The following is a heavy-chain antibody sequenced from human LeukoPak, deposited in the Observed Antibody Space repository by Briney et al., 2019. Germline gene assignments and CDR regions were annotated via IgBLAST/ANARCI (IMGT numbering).Heavy chain of an antibody. J-gene: IGHJ4*02. D-gene: IGHD2-2*02. Sequence: SETPSLTCTVSGGSISSYYWSWIRQPPGKGLEWIGYIYYSGSTNYNPSLKSRVTISVDTSKNQFSLKLSSVTAADTAVYYCARVKYQLLYGYYFDYWGQGTLVTVSS. CDR3: ARVKYQLLYGYYFDY. V-gene: IGHV4-59*01. CDR2: IYYSGST. CDR1: GGSISSYY.